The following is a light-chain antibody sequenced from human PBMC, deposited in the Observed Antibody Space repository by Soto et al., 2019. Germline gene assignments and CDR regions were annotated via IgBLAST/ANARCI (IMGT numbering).Light chain of an antibody. CDR1: QYIGSN. CDR2: GAS. V-gene: IGKV3-15*01. Sequence: EIVMTQSPATLSVSPGERATLXXRASQYIGSNLAWYQQKPGQAPRLLXYGASTRATGIPARFSGSGSGTEFTLTITSLQSEDFAVYYCQQYNNWPPITFGQGTRLEIK. CDR3: QQYNNWPPIT. J-gene: IGKJ5*01.